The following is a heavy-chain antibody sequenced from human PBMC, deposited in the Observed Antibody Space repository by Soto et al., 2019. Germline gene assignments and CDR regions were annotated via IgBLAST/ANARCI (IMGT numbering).Heavy chain of an antibody. Sequence: GGSLRLSCAASGFTFSSYSMNWVRQAPGKGLEWVSSISSSSSYIYYADSVKGRFTISRDNAKNSLYLQMNSLRAEDTAVYYCARDPFSLYYRYGMDVWGQGTTVTVSS. CDR3: ARDPFSLYYRYGMDV. D-gene: IGHD3-16*01. J-gene: IGHJ6*02. CDR1: GFTFSSYS. V-gene: IGHV3-21*01. CDR2: ISSSSSYI.